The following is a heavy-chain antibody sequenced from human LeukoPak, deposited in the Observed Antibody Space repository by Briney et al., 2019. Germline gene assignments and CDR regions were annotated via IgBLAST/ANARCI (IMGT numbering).Heavy chain of an antibody. D-gene: IGHD5-18*01. V-gene: IGHV1-69*13. J-gene: IGHJ4*02. CDR2: IIPIFGTA. Sequence: GASVKVSCKASGGTFSSYAISWVRQAPGQGLEWMGGIIPIFGTANYAQKFQGRVTITADESTSTGYMELSSLRSEDTAVYYCASKRGYSYGLVYWGQGTLVTVSS. CDR1: GGTFSSYA. CDR3: ASKRGYSYGLVY.